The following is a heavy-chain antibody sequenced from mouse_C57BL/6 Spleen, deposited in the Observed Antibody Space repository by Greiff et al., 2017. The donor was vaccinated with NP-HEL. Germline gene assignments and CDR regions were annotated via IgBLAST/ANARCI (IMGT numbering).Heavy chain of an antibody. CDR1: GYSFTGYY. Sequence: VHVKQSGPELVKPGASVKISCKASGYSFTGYYMNWVKQSPEKSLEWIGEINPSTGGTTYNQKFKAKATLTVDKSSSTAYMQLKSLTSEDSAVYYCAREGIYYGNYEDYWGQGTTLTVSS. V-gene: IGHV1-42*01. CDR2: INPSTGGT. CDR3: AREGIYYGNYEDY. J-gene: IGHJ2*01. D-gene: IGHD2-1*01.